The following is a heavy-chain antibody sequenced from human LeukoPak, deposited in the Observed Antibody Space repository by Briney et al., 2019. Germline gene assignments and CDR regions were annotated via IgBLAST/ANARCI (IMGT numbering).Heavy chain of an antibody. CDR2: INHSGST. D-gene: IGHD3-10*01. J-gene: IGHJ4*02. CDR3: ARGPSRDYYGSGSYGY. CDR1: GGSFSGYY. V-gene: IGHV4-34*01. Sequence: SETLSLTCAVYGGSFSGYYWSWIRQPPGKGLEWIGEINHSGSTNYNPSLKSRVTISVDTSKNQFSLKLSSVTAADTAVYYCARGPSRDYYGSGSYGYWGQGTLVTVSS.